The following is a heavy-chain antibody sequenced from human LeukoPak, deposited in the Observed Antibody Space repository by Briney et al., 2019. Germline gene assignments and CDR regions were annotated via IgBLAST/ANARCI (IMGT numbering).Heavy chain of an antibody. V-gene: IGHV4-38-2*02. CDR1: GYSIGSGYY. D-gene: IGHD6-13*01. Sequence: SETLSLTXTVSGYSIGSGYYWGWIREPPGKGLEWIGSIYHSGSTYYNPSLKSRVTISVDTSKNQFSLKLSSVTAADTAVYYCARGYPGIAAAGYFDYWGQGTLVTVSS. CDR3: ARGYPGIAAAGYFDY. J-gene: IGHJ4*02. CDR2: IYHSGST.